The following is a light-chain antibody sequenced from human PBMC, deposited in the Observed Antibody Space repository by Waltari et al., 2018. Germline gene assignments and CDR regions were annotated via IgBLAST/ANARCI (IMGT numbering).Light chain of an antibody. CDR1: SSDVGGYNY. Sequence: QSALTQPASVSGSPGQSITISCTGTSSDVGGYNYVSWYQQHPGKAPKLMIYDVSNRPSVVSSRVSGSTSGNTASLTISGLQAEDEADYYCSSYTSSSTLVVFGGGTKLTVL. CDR3: SSYTSSSTLVV. J-gene: IGLJ2*01. V-gene: IGLV2-14*03. CDR2: DVS.